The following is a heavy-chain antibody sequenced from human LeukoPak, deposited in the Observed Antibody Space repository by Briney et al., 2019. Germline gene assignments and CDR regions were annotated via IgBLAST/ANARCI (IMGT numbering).Heavy chain of an antibody. D-gene: IGHD2-2*03. J-gene: IGHJ6*03. Sequence: PGGSLRLSCAASGFTFSSYSMNWVRQAPGKGLEWVSSISSSSSYIYYADSVKGRFTISRDNAKNSLYLQMKSLRAEDTAVYYCARVFTTGYCSSTSCHPYYYMDVWGKGTTVTVSS. CDR2: ISSSSSYI. V-gene: IGHV3-21*01. CDR1: GFTFSSYS. CDR3: ARVFTTGYCSSTSCHPYYYMDV.